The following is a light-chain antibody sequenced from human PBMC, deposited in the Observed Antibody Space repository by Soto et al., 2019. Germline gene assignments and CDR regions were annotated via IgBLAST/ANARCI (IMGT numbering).Light chain of an antibody. V-gene: IGLV1-44*01. CDR2: SIN. J-gene: IGLJ2*01. CDR1: SSNIGGNS. Sequence: QSVLTQPPSASGTPGQRVTISCSGSSSNIGGNSVSWYQHLPGTAPKLLIYSINKRPSGVPDRFSGSKSGTSASLAIIGLLSEDEADYFCAAWDDSLNGVLFGGGTKLTVL. CDR3: AAWDDSLNGVL.